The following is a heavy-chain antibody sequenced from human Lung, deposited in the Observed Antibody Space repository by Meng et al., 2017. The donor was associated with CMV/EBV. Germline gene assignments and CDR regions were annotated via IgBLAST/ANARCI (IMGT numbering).Heavy chain of an antibody. D-gene: IGHD3-3*01. V-gene: IGHV3-66*02. CDR1: GFTVSSNY. J-gene: IGHJ6*02. Sequence: GEXXKIPCAASGFTVSSNYMSWVHQAPGKGLEWVSVIYSGGSTYYADSVKGRFTISRNSSKNTLYLQMNSLRAEDTAVYYCARETKYYSFWSGYEDYYYYGMDVWGQGTXVTV. CDR3: ARETKYYSFWSGYEDYYYYGMDV. CDR2: IYSGGST.